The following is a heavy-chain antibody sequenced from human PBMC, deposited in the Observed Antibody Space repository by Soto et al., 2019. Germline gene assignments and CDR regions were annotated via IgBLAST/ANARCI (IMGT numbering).Heavy chain of an antibody. CDR3: AREVVAATNYFDY. J-gene: IGHJ4*02. D-gene: IGHD2-15*01. CDR2: ISGSGGST. Sequence: GGSLRLSCAASGFTFSSYAMSWVRQAPGKGLEWVSAISGSGGSTYYADSVKGRFTISRHNSKNTLYLQMNSLRAEDTAVYYCAREVVAATNYFDYWGQGTLVTVSS. V-gene: IGHV3-23*01. CDR1: GFTFSSYA.